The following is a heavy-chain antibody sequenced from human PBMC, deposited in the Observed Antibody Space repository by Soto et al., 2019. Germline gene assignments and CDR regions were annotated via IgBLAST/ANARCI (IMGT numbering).Heavy chain of an antibody. CDR2: ISYDGSNK. D-gene: IGHD2-21*02. CDR1: GFTFSSYA. V-gene: IGHV3-30-3*01. Sequence: QVQLVESGGGVVQPGRSLRLSCAASGFTFSSYAMHWVRQAPGKGLEWVAVISYDGSNKYYADSVKGRFTISRDNSKNTLDLQMNSLRAEDTAVYYCARDLTAYCGGDCYSFDYWGQGTLVTVSS. J-gene: IGHJ4*02. CDR3: ARDLTAYCGGDCYSFDY.